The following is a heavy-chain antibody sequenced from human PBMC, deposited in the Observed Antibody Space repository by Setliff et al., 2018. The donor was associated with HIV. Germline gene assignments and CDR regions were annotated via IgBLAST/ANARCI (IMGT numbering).Heavy chain of an antibody. J-gene: IGHJ6*03. CDR2: IFYSGSS. D-gene: IGHD4-4*01. CDR1: GASISTYY. Sequence: SETLSLTCTVSGASISTYYWSWIRQPPGKGLEWIGYIFYSGSSNYNPSLKSRVTISVDTSKNQFSLKLTSLTAADTAVYYCARAYDYSNYFHYYMDVWGKGTTVTVSS. V-gene: IGHV4-59*01. CDR3: ARAYDYSNYFHYYMDV.